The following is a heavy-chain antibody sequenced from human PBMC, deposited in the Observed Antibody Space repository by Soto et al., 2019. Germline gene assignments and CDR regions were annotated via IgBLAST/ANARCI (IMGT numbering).Heavy chain of an antibody. D-gene: IGHD3-10*01. CDR2: IIPIFGTA. Sequence: QVQLVQSGAEVKKPGSSVKVSCKASGGTFSSYAISWVRQAPGQGLEWRGGIIPIFGTANYAQKFQGRVTITADKSTSTAYMELSSLRSEDTAVYYCARERLLWFGEGGGMDVWGQGTTVTVSS. V-gene: IGHV1-69*06. J-gene: IGHJ6*02. CDR3: ARERLLWFGEGGGMDV. CDR1: GGTFSSYA.